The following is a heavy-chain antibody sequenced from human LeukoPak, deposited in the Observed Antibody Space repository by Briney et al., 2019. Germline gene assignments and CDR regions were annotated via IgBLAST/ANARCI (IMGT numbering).Heavy chain of an antibody. Sequence: SETLSLTCGVSGYPISSSNWWGWIRQSPGKGLEWIGYIHYSGSTNYNPSLKSRVTMSIDTSKNQFSLKLSSVTALDTAVYYCGVGVLVSHYLDYWGQGTLVTVSS. V-gene: IGHV4-28*06. CDR2: IHYSGST. CDR3: GVGVLVSHYLDY. J-gene: IGHJ4*02. D-gene: IGHD2/OR15-2a*01. CDR1: GYPISSSNW.